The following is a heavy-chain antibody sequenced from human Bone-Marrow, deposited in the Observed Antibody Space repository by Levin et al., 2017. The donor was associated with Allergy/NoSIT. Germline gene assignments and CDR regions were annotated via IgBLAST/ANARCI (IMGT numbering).Heavy chain of an antibody. CDR3: ARGVYYYYYMDV. V-gene: IGHV1-69*13. CDR1: GDTFNTYV. Sequence: ASVKVSCKASGDTFNTYVYSWVRQAPGHGLEWMGGIIPILGTTYYAQKFQGRVTITADESTSTAYMELSSLRSEDTAVYYCARGVYYYYYMDVSGKGTTVAVSS. CDR2: IIPILGTT. J-gene: IGHJ6*03.